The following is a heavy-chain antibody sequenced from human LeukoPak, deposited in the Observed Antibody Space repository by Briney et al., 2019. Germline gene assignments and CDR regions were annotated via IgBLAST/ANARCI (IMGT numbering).Heavy chain of an antibody. D-gene: IGHD3-3*01. J-gene: IGHJ5*02. V-gene: IGHV1-18*01. CDR3: ARDQGGTYYDFWSGYVNTANNWFDP. CDR1: GYTFTSYG. Sequence: ASVKVSCKASGYTFTSYGISWVRQAPGQGLEWMGWISAYNGNTNYAQKLQGRVTMTTDTSTSTAYMELRGLRSDDTAVYYCARDQGGTYYDFWSGYVNTANNWFDPWGQGTLVTVSS. CDR2: ISAYNGNT.